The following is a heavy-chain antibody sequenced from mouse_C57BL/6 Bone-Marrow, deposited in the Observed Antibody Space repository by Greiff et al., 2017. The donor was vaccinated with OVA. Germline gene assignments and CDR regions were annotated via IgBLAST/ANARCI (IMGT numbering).Heavy chain of an antibody. D-gene: IGHD2-1*01. CDR3: ARGLLWDYFDY. CDR1: GYTFTRYW. J-gene: IGHJ2*01. Sequence: QVQLQQSGAELAKPGASVQRSCKASGYTFTRYWMHCVKQRPGQGLECIGSINPSSGYTKYNQKFKDKATLTADKSSSTAYMQQSSLTYEDSAVYYCARGLLWDYFDYWGQGTTLTVSS. V-gene: IGHV1-7*01. CDR2: INPSSGYT.